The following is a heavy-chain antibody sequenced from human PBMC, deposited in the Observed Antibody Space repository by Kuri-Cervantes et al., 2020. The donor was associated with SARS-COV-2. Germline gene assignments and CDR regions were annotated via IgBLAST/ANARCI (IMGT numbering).Heavy chain of an antibody. CDR2: VSQSGST. V-gene: IGHV4-34*01. J-gene: IGHJ5*02. CDR3: ASFSTRGDP. Sequence: SETLSLTCAMYGESASGYFWSWFRQPPGKGLEWIGEVSQSGSTDYNPSLKSRVTISVDTSKNQFSLKLSSVTAADTAVYYCASFSTRGDPWGQGTLVTVSS. D-gene: IGHD2/OR15-2a*01. CDR1: GESASGYF.